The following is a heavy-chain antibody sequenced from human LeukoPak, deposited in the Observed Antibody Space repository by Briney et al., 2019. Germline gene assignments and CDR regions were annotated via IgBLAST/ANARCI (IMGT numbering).Heavy chain of an antibody. CDR2: IKSKTDGGTT. CDR3: TTELSYGSGSPLKRGYFDY. D-gene: IGHD3-10*01. Sequence: GGSLRLSCAASGFTFSNAWMSWVSQAPGKGLEWVGRIKSKTDGGTTDYAAPVKGRFTISRDDSKNTLYLQMNSLKTEDTAVYYCTTELSYGSGSPLKRGYFDYWGQGTLVTVSS. V-gene: IGHV3-15*01. CDR1: GFTFSNAW. J-gene: IGHJ4*02.